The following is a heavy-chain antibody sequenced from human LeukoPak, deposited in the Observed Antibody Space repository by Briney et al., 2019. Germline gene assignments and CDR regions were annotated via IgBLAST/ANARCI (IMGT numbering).Heavy chain of an antibody. Sequence: GGSLRLSCGASRFSLSNAWMSWVRQAPGKGLEWVGRIRTKTEGGTTDYAAPVKGRFTISRDDSKNTLYLQMNSLKTEDTAVYYCATGTGRSDFDYWGQGTLVTVSA. CDR1: RFSLSNAW. V-gene: IGHV3-15*01. CDR2: IRTKTEGGTT. J-gene: IGHJ4*02. CDR3: ATGTGRSDFDY. D-gene: IGHD1-1*01.